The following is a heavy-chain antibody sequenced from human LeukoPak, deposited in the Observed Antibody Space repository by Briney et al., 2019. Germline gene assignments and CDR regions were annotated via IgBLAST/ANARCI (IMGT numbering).Heavy chain of an antibody. CDR1: GFTFSSYA. CDR3: SRNLYYSGSGSYYSDY. D-gene: IGHD3-10*01. CDR2: IRSKTYGGTT. Sequence: GGSLRLSCAASGFTFSSYAMSWVRQAPGKGLEWVGLIRSKTYGGTTEYAASVKGRFTISRDDSKTIAYLQMNSLKTEDTAVYYCSRNLYYSGSGSYYSDYWGQGTLVTVSS. V-gene: IGHV3-49*04. J-gene: IGHJ4*02.